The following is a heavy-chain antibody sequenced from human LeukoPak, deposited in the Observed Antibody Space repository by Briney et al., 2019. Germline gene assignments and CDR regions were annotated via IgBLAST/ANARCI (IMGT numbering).Heavy chain of an antibody. CDR1: GFSFSSYH. V-gene: IGHV3-30*03. J-gene: IGHJ4*02. CDR2: ISNDGNNK. CDR3: ARPDDSESFYRANHY. D-gene: IGHD3-10*01. Sequence: GGSLRLSCAASGFSFSSYHMHWVRQAPGKGLEWVAVISNDGNNKYYAGSVKGRFTISRDNSNNALSLQMNGLRVEDTAVYYCARPDDSESFYRANHYWGQGTLVTVSS.